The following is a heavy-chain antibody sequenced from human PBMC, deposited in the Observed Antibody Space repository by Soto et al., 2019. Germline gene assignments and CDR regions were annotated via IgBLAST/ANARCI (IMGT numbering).Heavy chain of an antibody. V-gene: IGHV3-23*01. J-gene: IGHJ4*02. CDR3: AKGSSAGRPYFFDY. CDR2: ISGNDYT. CDR1: GFTFSSYV. Sequence: GGSLRLSCAASGFTFSSYVMSWFRQAPGEGLEWVAAISGNDYTYNADSVKGRFTISRDNSKYTLYLQMNSLRAEDTAVYYCAKGSSAGRPYFFDYWGQGTQVTVSS. D-gene: IGHD6-13*01.